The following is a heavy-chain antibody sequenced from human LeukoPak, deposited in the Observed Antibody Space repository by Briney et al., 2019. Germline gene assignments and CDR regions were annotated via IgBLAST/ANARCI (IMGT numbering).Heavy chain of an antibody. D-gene: IGHD1-1*01. V-gene: IGHV1-46*01. Sequence: ASVKVSCKASGGTFSSYAISWVRQAPGQGLEWMGIINPSGGSTSYAQKFQGRVTMTRDTSTSTVYMELSSLRSEDTAVYYCARENRQPNYHDYWGQGTLVTVSS. CDR2: INPSGGST. CDR1: GGTFSSYA. J-gene: IGHJ4*02. CDR3: ARENRQPNYHDY.